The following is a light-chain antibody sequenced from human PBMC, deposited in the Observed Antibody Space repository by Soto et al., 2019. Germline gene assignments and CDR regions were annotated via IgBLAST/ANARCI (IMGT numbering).Light chain of an antibody. V-gene: IGKV1-39*01. CDR1: QSISYY. J-gene: IGKJ1*01. CDR3: QQSYSTPWT. Sequence: DIKMTQSPSSLSACVGDRVTITCRASQSISYYLNWYQQKPGRAPRLLIYTTSSLQSGVPSKFSGSASGTDFTLTISSLQPEDFATYYCQQSYSTPWTFGQGTKVDIK. CDR2: TTS.